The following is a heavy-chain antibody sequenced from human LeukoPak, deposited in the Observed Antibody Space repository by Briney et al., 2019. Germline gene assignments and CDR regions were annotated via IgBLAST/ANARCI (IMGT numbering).Heavy chain of an antibody. V-gene: IGHV3-23*01. CDR2: ISGNGVNT. J-gene: IGHJ4*02. D-gene: IGHD1-26*01. CDR1: GFAFSFYA. Sequence: GGSLRLSCAASGFAFSFYAMSWVRQAPGKGPEWVSTISGNGVNTFFAGSVKGRFNISRDNSKNTVYLQLNSLRAEDTGVYYCARDLRVGAIRFDYWGQGTLVTV. CDR3: ARDLRVGAIRFDY.